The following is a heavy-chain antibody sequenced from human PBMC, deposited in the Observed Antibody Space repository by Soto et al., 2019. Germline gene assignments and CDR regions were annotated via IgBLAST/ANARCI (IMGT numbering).Heavy chain of an antibody. V-gene: IGHV4-39*01. Sequence: PSETRSLTSTVSGAPISITSDYWGWIRQPPGEGLELIGSIYFSGSTYYNPSLNSRVTISVDTAKNQFSLKLSSVTAADTAVYYCARLPYDFWSGYYPYYFDSWGQGTLVTVSS. CDR1: GAPISITSDY. D-gene: IGHD3-3*01. CDR3: ARLPYDFWSGYYPYYFDS. J-gene: IGHJ4*02. CDR2: IYFSGST.